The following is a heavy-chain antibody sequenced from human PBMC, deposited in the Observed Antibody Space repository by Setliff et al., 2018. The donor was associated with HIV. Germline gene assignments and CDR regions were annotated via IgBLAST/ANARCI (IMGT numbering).Heavy chain of an antibody. J-gene: IGHJ6*03. CDR3: ATARRDYYDRGRRSHYHIDV. CDR1: EYSFTSYD. CDR2: LNPNSHNT. D-gene: IGHD3-22*01. V-gene: IGHV1-8*01. Sequence: GASVKVSCKPSEYSFTSYDINWVRQATGQGLEWMGWLNPNSHNTGYAQKFQGRVAMTWDTSISTAYMVLSNPKSEDTAVYYCATARRDYYDRGRRSHYHIDVWGKGTTVTVSS.